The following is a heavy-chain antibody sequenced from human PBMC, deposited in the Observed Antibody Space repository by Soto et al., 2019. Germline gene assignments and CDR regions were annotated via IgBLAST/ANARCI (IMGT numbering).Heavy chain of an antibody. CDR1: GFGFDSYA. CDR3: AKDRPRVSVATTALDS. CDR2: ITYNAGRT. Sequence: PGGSLRLSCAASGFGFDSYAMSWVRQAPGKGLEWVSMITYNAGRTNYADAVRGRFTISRANTKNTLYLQMNSLRGDDTAVYYCAKDRPRVSVATTALDSWGQGTQVTVSS. V-gene: IGHV3-23*01. J-gene: IGHJ5*01. D-gene: IGHD4-17*01.